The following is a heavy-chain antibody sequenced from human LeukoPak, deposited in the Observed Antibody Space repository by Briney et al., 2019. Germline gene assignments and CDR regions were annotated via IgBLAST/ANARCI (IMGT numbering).Heavy chain of an antibody. CDR1: GYNFTNYW. CDR3: ARQFRDSSGYYSYYFDY. J-gene: IGHJ4*02. D-gene: IGHD3-22*01. Sequence: GESLRISCKGSGYNFTNYWISWVRQMPGKGLEWMGTIDPSDSYNNYSPSFQGHVTISADKSISIAYLQWSSLKASDTAMYYCARQFRDSSGYYSYYFDYWGPGTLVTVSS. V-gene: IGHV5-10-1*01. CDR2: IDPSDSYN.